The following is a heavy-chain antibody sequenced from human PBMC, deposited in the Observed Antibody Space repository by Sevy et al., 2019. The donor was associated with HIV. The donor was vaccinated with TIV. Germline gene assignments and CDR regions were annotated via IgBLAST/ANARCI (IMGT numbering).Heavy chain of an antibody. J-gene: IGHJ5*01. CDR3: ALINVVTPGWFDS. CDR1: GASMISKY. D-gene: IGHD2-15*01. CDR2: INDTGRT. V-gene: IGHV4-59*01. Sequence: WETLSLTCTVSGASMISKYWSWIRQTPGKELEWIAYINDTGRTNYNPSLKSRVTTSLDTSRNQFSLSLSSVTAADTAVYYCALINVVTPGWFDSWGQGTLVTVSS.